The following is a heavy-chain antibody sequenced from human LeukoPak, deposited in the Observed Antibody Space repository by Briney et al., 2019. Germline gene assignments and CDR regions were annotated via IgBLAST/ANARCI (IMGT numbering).Heavy chain of an antibody. Sequence: ASVKVSCTASGGTSSSYAISWVRQAPGQGLEWMGGIIPIFGTANYAQKFQGRVTITADESTSTAYMELSSLRSEDTAVYYCARDRYCGGDCYSSGAFDIWGQGTMVTVSS. D-gene: IGHD2-21*02. CDR1: GGTSSSYA. V-gene: IGHV1-69*13. J-gene: IGHJ3*02. CDR2: IIPIFGTA. CDR3: ARDRYCGGDCYSSGAFDI.